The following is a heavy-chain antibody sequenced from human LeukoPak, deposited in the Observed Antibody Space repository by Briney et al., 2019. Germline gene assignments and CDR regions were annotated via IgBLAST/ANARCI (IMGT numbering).Heavy chain of an antibody. CDR2: INPNSGGT. J-gene: IGHJ3*02. Sequence: GPSGKVSCKASGYTFTGYYMHWVRQAPGQGLEWMGWINPNSGGTNYAQKFQGRVTMTRDTSISTAYMELSRLRSDDTAVYYCASFKWIQLWENAFDIWGQGTMVTVSS. CDR1: GYTFTGYY. CDR3: ASFKWIQLWENAFDI. D-gene: IGHD5-18*01. V-gene: IGHV1-2*02.